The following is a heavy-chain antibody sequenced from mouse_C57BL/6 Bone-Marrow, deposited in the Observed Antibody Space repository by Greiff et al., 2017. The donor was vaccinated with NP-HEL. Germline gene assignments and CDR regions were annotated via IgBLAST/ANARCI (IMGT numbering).Heavy chain of an antibody. D-gene: IGHD1-1*01. CDR2: IDPENGDT. CDR1: GFNIKDDY. J-gene: IGHJ4*01. CDR3: TTDYYGSSYDAMDY. V-gene: IGHV14-4*01. Sequence: SGAELVRPGASVKLSCTASGFNIKDDYMHWVKQRPEQGLEWIGWIDPENGDTEYASKFQGKATITADTSSNTAYLQLSSLTSEDTAVYYCTTDYYGSSYDAMDYWGQGTSVTVSS.